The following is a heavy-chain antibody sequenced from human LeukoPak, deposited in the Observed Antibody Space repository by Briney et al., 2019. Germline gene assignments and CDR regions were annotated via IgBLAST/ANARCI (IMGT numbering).Heavy chain of an antibody. J-gene: IGHJ5*02. CDR3: ARDRYGPKGWFDP. D-gene: IGHD3-10*01. CDR2: IYTSGST. Sequence: SETLSLTCTVSGGSISSDYWSWIRQPPGKGLEWIAYIYTSGSTNYNPSLKSRVTMSVDTSKNQFSLKLSSVTAADTAVYYCARDRYGPKGWFDPWGQGTLVTASS. V-gene: IGHV4-4*08. CDR1: GGSISSDY.